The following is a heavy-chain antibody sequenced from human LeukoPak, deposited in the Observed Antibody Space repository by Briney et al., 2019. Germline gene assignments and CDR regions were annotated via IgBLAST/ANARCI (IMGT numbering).Heavy chain of an antibody. CDR2: IYPDGSDT. Sequence: GESLKISCKGSGYSFTSYWIGWVRQMPGKGPEWMGIIYPDGSDTRYSPSFEGQVIISVDKSISTAYLQWSSLKASDTATYYCARHGHCTNGVCYSNYYYYMDVWGKGTTVTVSS. CDR1: GYSFTSYW. J-gene: IGHJ6*03. D-gene: IGHD2-8*01. CDR3: ARHGHCTNGVCYSNYYYYMDV. V-gene: IGHV5-51*01.